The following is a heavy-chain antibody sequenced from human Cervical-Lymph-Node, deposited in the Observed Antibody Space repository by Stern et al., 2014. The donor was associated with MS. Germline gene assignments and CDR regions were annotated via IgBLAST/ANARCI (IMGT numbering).Heavy chain of an antibody. J-gene: IGHJ4*02. D-gene: IGHD3-16*01. CDR2: IVTVFPAT. Sequence: QVQLMQSGAEVKKPGSSVKVSCKASGGTFSTYTFSWVRQAPGQGLEWMGGIVTVFPATNYAHKFKGRVTIAAYASTSTAYLDLTSLILEDTAVYYCATGGSRYFDYWGQGTLVTVSS. V-gene: IGHV1-69*01. CDR3: ATGGSRYFDY. CDR1: GGTFSTYT.